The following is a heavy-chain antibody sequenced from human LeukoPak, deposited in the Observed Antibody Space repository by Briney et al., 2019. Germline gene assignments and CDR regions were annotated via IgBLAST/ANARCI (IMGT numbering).Heavy chain of an antibody. Sequence: ASVKVSCEASGYTFTGYYMHWVRQAPGQGLEWMGWINPNSGGTNYAQKFQGRVTMTRDTSISTAYMELSRLRSDDTAVYYCARDSASSGWYSLEYFDYWGQGTLVTVSS. CDR2: INPNSGGT. CDR3: ARDSASSGWYSLEYFDY. V-gene: IGHV1-2*02. CDR1: GYTFTGYY. J-gene: IGHJ4*02. D-gene: IGHD6-19*01.